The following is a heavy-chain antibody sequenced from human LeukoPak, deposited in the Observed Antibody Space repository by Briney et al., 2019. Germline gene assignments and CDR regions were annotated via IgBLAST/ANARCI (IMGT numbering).Heavy chain of an antibody. J-gene: IGHJ4*02. V-gene: IGHV4-30-2*01. CDR3: ARDYSGVLDY. Sequence: PSETLSLTCAVSGGSISSGGYSWSWIRQPPGKGLEWIGYIYHSGSTYYNPSLKSRVTISVDRSKNQFSLKLSSVTAADTAVYYCARDYSGVLDYWGQGTLVTVSS. D-gene: IGHD6-25*01. CDR1: GGSISSGGYS. CDR2: IYHSGST.